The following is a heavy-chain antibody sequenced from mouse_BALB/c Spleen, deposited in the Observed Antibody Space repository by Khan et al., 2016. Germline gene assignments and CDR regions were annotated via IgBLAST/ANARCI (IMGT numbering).Heavy chain of an antibody. CDR1: GYSITSDYA. CDR2: ISYSGIT. CDR3: AKEYGNYGPWFGS. J-gene: IGHJ3*01. Sequence: EVQLQESGPGLVKPSQSLSLTCTVTGYSITSDYAWNWIRQFPGNKLEWMGYISYSGITIYNPSLKSRISITRNTSKNQFFLQLNSVTTEDTARYYCAKEYGNYGPWFGSWGQGTLVTVSA. D-gene: IGHD2-10*02. V-gene: IGHV3-2*02.